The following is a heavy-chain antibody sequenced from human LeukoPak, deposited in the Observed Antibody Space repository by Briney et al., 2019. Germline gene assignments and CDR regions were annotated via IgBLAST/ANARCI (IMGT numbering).Heavy chain of an antibody. D-gene: IGHD5-24*01. Sequence: GGSLRLSCAASGFNFNTYWMSWVRQAPGKGLEWVANIKQDGSEKFYVDSMKGRFTISRDNSKNSLYLQMDSLRAEDTAVYYCARDRWLQSQRYFDYWGQGILVTVSS. CDR3: ARDRWLQSQRYFDY. J-gene: IGHJ4*02. CDR1: GFNFNTYW. V-gene: IGHV3-7*01. CDR2: IKQDGSEK.